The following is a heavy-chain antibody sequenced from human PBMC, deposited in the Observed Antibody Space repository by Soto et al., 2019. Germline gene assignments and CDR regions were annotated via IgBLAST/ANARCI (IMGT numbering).Heavy chain of an antibody. Sequence: QVQLQESGPGLVKPSGTLSLTCAVSGGSISGVNWWNWVRQPPGKGLEWIGEVDHGGSTNYNPSLKSRVTISVDNSKNNFSLQLTSVTAADTAVYYCARGYQGAFDIWGQGTMVTVSS. CDR2: VDHGGST. V-gene: IGHV4-4*02. D-gene: IGHD2-2*01. CDR3: ARGYQGAFDI. J-gene: IGHJ3*02. CDR1: GGSISGVNW.